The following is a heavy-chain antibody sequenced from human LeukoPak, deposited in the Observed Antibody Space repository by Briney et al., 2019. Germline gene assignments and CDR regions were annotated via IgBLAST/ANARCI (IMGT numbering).Heavy chain of an antibody. CDR3: ARETGDYGDAFDI. D-gene: IGHD4-17*01. J-gene: IGHJ3*02. Sequence: SETLSLTCTVSGGSISSYYWSWIQQPPGKGLEWIGYIYYSGSTNYNPSLKSRVTISVDTSKNQFSLKLSSVTAADTAVYYCARETGDYGDAFDIWGQGTMVTVSS. CDR2: IYYSGST. V-gene: IGHV4-59*01. CDR1: GGSISSYY.